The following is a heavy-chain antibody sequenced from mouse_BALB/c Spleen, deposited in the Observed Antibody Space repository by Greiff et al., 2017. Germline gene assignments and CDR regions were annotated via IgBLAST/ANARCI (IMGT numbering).Heavy chain of an antibody. J-gene: IGHJ4*01. D-gene: IGHD3-2*02. CDR2: ISSGGGST. V-gene: IGHV5-12-1*01. Sequence: EVKLMESGGGLVKPGGSLKLSCAASGFAFSSYDMSWVRQTPEKRLEWVAYISSGGGSTYYPDTEKGRFTISRDNAKNTLYLQMSSLKSEDTAMYYCARHEATAMDYWGQGTSVTVSS. CDR3: ARHEATAMDY. CDR1: GFAFSSYD.